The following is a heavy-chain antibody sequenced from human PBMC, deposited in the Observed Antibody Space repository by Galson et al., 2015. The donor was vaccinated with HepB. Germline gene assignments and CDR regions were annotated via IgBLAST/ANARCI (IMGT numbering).Heavy chain of an antibody. CDR2: IKSKTDGGTT. CDR3: TTDSVLDY. D-gene: IGHD4/OR15-4a*01. Sequence: SLRLPCAASGFTLRNAWMSWVRQAPGKGLEWVGRIKSKTDGGTTDYGAPVKGRFTISRDDSKNTRYLQMDSLKAEDTAMYYCTTDSVLDYWGQGTLVTVSS. V-gene: IGHV3-15*01. J-gene: IGHJ4*02. CDR1: GFTLRNAW.